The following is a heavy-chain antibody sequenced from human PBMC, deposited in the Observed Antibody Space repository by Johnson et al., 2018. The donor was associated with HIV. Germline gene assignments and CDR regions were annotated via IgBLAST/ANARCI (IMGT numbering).Heavy chain of an antibody. J-gene: IGHJ3*02. D-gene: IGHD3-10*02. CDR3: AKDQWMFDI. CDR1: GISFTDYY. CDR2: ISSSGSTI. Sequence: QVQLVESGGGVVQPGRSLRLSCAASGISFTDYYMSWIRQAPGKGLEWVSYISSSGSTIYYADSVKGRFTISRDNAKNSLYLQMNSLRAEDTAVYYCAKDQWMFDIWGQGTMVTVSS. V-gene: IGHV3-11*04.